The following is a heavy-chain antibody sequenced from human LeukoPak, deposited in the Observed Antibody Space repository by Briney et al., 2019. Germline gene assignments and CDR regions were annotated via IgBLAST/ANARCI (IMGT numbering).Heavy chain of an antibody. CDR1: GITVSRYW. CDR3: ARPEGRDAFDL. Sequence: PGGSLRLSCAASGITVSRYWMSWVRQAPGKGLEWVANIKQDGSEKYYVDSVKGRFTISRDNAKNSLYLQMNSLRVEDTAVYYCARPEGRDAFDLWGQGTMVTVSS. CDR2: IKQDGSEK. V-gene: IGHV3-7*01. J-gene: IGHJ3*01.